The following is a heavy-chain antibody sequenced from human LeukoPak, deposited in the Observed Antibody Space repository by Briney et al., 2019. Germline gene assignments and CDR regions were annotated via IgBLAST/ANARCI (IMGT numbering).Heavy chain of an antibody. D-gene: IGHD5-18*01. J-gene: IGHJ4*02. CDR1: GFTFSSYS. Sequence: AGSLRLSCAASGFTFSSYSMNWVPQAPGKGLEWVSSISSSSSYIYYADSVKGRFTISRDKAKNSLYLQMNSLRAEDTAVYYCARDALDTAMVPPRYDFDYWGQGTLVTVSS. CDR2: ISSSSSYI. CDR3: ARDALDTAMVPPRYDFDY. V-gene: IGHV3-21*01.